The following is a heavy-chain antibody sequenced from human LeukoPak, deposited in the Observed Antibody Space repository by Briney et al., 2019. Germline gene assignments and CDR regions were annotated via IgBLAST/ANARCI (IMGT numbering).Heavy chain of an antibody. CDR2: ISGGGGST. J-gene: IGHJ4*02. CDR1: GFTFTSYS. Sequence: PGGSLRLSCAASGFTFTSYSMNWVRQAPGKGLEWVSTISGGGGSTYYADSVKGRFTISRDNSKNTLYLQVNSLRAEDTAVYYCAKEWQWLVRYYFDYWGQGTLVTVSS. V-gene: IGHV3-23*01. CDR3: AKEWQWLVRYYFDY. D-gene: IGHD6-19*01.